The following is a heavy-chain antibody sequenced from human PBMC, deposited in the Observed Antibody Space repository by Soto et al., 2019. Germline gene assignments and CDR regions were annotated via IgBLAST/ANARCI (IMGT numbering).Heavy chain of an antibody. V-gene: IGHV3-66*01. CDR1: GFTVSSFY. CDR2: ISSGGST. J-gene: IGHJ4*02. CDR3: ARDTFGGAYDFLH. Sequence: EVQLVESGGGLVQPGGSRRLSCVASGFTVSSFYMTWVRQAPGKGLQWVAVISSGGSTYYADSVKGRFTISRDNSKNTLYLEMNSLRAEDTAVYYCARDTFGGAYDFLHGGQGTLVTVSS. D-gene: IGHD3-3*01.